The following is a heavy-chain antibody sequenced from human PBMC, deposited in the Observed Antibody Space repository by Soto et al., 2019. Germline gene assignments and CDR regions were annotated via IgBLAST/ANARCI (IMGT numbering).Heavy chain of an antibody. J-gene: IGHJ3*02. CDR2: ISSSGSTI. CDR1: GFTFSDYY. V-gene: IGHV3-11*01. Sequence: PGGSLRLSCAASGFTFSDYYMSWIRQAPGKGLEWVSYISSSGSTIYYADSVKGRFTISRDNAKNSLYLQMNSLRAEDTAVYYCARVRSWIQLFDAFDIWGQGTMVTVSS. D-gene: IGHD5-18*01. CDR3: ARVRSWIQLFDAFDI.